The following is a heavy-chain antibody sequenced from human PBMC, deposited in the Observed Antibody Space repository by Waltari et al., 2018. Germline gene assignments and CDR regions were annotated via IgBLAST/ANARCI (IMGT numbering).Heavy chain of an antibody. J-gene: IGHJ4*02. Sequence: QVQLQQWGAGLLKPSETLSLTCAVYAGSFSGSYWSWIRQPPGKGREWIGEINHSGSTNYNPSLKSRVTISVDTSKNQFSLKLSSVTAADTAVYYCAGEDYFDYWGQGTLVTVSS. V-gene: IGHV4-34*01. CDR3: AGEDYFDY. CDR1: AGSFSGSY. CDR2: INHSGST.